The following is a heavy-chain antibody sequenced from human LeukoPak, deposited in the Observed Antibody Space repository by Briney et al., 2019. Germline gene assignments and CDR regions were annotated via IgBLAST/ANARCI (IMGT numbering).Heavy chain of an antibody. J-gene: IGHJ4*02. D-gene: IGHD3-3*01. Sequence: GGSLRLSCAASGFTFTSYSMNWVRQAPGKGLEWTSYISSSNSAIYYADSVKGRFTISRDNAKNSLYLQMNSLRAEDTAVYYCARIKYESFDYWGQGTLVTVSS. CDR3: ARIKYESFDY. CDR1: GFTFTSYS. V-gene: IGHV3-48*01. CDR2: ISSSNSAI.